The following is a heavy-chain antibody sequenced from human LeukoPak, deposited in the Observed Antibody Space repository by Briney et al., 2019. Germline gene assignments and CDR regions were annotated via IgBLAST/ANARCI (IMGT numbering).Heavy chain of an antibody. CDR1: GYTFTSYA. CDR3: ATSLGYCSGGSCYYYYYGMDV. D-gene: IGHD2-15*01. J-gene: IGHJ6*02. V-gene: IGHV1-3*01. Sequence: ASVKVSCKASGYTFTSYAMHWVRQAPGQRLEWMGWINAGNGNTKYSQKFQGRVTMTEDTSTDTAYMELSSLRSEDTAVYYCATSLGYCSGGSCYYYYYGMDVWGQGTTVTVSS. CDR2: INAGNGNT.